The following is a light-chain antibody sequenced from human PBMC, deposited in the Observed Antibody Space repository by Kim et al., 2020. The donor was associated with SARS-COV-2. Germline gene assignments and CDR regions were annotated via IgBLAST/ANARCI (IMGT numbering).Light chain of an antibody. CDR2: QDS. J-gene: IGLJ3*02. Sequence: SYELTQPPSVSVSPGQTASITCSGDKLGDKYACWYQQKPGQSPVLVIYQDSKRPSGIPERFSGSNSGNTATLTISGTQAMDEADYYRQAWDSSTWVFGGGTKVTVL. CDR3: QAWDSSTWV. V-gene: IGLV3-1*01. CDR1: KLGDKY.